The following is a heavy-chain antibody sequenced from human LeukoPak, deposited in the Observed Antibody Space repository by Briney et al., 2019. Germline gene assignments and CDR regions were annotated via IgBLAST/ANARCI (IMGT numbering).Heavy chain of an antibody. J-gene: IGHJ4*02. CDR1: GGSISSYY. CDR3: ARDGTGNLYFDY. CDR2: IYYSGST. D-gene: IGHD4-23*01. V-gene: IGHV4-59*01. Sequence: YPSETLSLTCTVSGGSISSYYWSWIRQPPGKGLEWIGYIYYSGSTNYNPSLKSRVTISVDTSKNQFSLKLSSVTAADTAVYYCARDGTGNLYFDYWGQGTLVTVSS.